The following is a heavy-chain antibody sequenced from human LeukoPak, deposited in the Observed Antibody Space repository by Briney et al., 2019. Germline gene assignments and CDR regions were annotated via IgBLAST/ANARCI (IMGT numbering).Heavy chain of an antibody. CDR2: IYYSGST. CDR3: ARDRAMGLGYCSGGSCQRAFDI. J-gene: IGHJ3*02. V-gene: IGHV4-31*03. CDR1: GGSISSGGYY. Sequence: SQTLSLTCTVSGGSISSGGYYWSWIRQHPGKGLEWIGYIYYSGSTYYNPSLKSRVTISVDTSKNQFSLKLSSVTAADTAVYYCARDRAMGLGYCSGGSCQRAFDIWCQGTMVTVSS. D-gene: IGHD2-15*01.